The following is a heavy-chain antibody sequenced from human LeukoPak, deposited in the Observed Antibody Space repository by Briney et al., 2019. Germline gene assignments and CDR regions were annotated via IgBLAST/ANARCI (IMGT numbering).Heavy chain of an antibody. J-gene: IGHJ4*02. CDR1: GFTVSTNY. D-gene: IGHD6-19*01. CDR3: ARGEYGSGWYRD. V-gene: IGHV3-53*01. Sequence: GGSLGLSCAASGFTVSTNYMSWVRQAPGKGLEWVSLFYSGGHTNYADSVKGRFTFSRDSSNNTLYLQINSLRVEDTAVYYCARGEYGSGWYRDWGQGPLATVSS. CDR2: FYSGGHT.